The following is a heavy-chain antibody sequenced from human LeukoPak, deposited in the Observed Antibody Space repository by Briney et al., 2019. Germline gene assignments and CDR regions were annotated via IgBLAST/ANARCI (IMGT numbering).Heavy chain of an antibody. D-gene: IGHD6-19*01. Sequence: GGSLRLSCAASGFTFSSNAMSWVRQAPGKGLEWVSAISGSGGSTYYADSVKGRFTISRDNSKNTVYLQMNSLRAEDTAVYYCAKDSSSGNYGIDYWGQGTLVTVSS. CDR1: GFTFSSNA. V-gene: IGHV3-23*01. CDR2: ISGSGGST. J-gene: IGHJ4*02. CDR3: AKDSSSGNYGIDY.